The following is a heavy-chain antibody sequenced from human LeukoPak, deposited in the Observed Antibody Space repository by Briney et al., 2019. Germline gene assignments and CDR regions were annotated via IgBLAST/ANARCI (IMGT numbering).Heavy chain of an antibody. CDR2: IIPILGIA. J-gene: IGHJ4*01. D-gene: IGHD6-19*01. Sequence: GASVKVSCKASGGTFSSYAISWVRQAPGQGLEWMGRIIPILGIANYAQKFQGRVTITADKSTSTAYMELSSLRSEDTAVYYCARAATAVAGLGADYWGQGTLVSVSS. V-gene: IGHV1-69*04. CDR3: ARAATAVAGLGADY. CDR1: GGTFSSYA.